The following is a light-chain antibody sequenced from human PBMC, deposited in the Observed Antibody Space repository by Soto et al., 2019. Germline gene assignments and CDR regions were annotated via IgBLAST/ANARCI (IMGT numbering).Light chain of an antibody. CDR2: GNS. CDR3: QSYDSSLSAYNYV. J-gene: IGLJ1*01. CDR1: SSNIGAGYD. Sequence: QSVLTQPPSASGAPGQRVTISCTGSSSNIGAGYDVHWYQQLPGTAPKLLIYGNSNRPSGVPDRFSGSKSGTSASLAITGLQAEDEADYYCQSYDSSLSAYNYVFGTGTKLTVL. V-gene: IGLV1-40*01.